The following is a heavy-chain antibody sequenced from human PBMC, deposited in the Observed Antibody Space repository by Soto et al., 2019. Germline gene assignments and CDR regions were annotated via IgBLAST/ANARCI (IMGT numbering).Heavy chain of an antibody. Sequence: PXGSLGLSCAASGFTFTRYSMNGVRQAPGKGLEWVSSISSTTHYIYYADSMRGRFTISRDNAKNAVYLEMNSLRAEDTAVYYCARESEDLTSNFDYWGQGTLVTVSS. V-gene: IGHV3-21*06. CDR3: ARESEDLTSNFDY. J-gene: IGHJ4*02. CDR1: GFTFTRYS. CDR2: ISSTTHYI.